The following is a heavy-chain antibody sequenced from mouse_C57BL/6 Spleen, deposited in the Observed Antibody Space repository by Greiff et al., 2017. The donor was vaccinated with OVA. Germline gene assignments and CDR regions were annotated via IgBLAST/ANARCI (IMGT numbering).Heavy chain of an antibody. CDR2: ISNGGGST. CDR1: GFTFSDYY. V-gene: IGHV5-12*01. Sequence: EVQGVESGGGLVQPGGSLKLSCAASGFTFSDYYMYWVRQTPEKRLEWVAYISNGGGSTYYPDTVKGRFTISRDNAKNTLYLQRSRLKSEDTAMYYCARLRGYYAMDYWGQGTSVTVSS. J-gene: IGHJ4*01. CDR3: ARLRGYYAMDY.